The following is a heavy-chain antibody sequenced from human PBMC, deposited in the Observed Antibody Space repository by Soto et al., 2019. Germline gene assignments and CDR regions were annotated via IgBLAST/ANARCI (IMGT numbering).Heavy chain of an antibody. J-gene: IGHJ4*02. CDR2: IYYSGST. CDR1: GGSISSGGYY. V-gene: IGHV4-30-4*08. Sequence: SETLSLTCTVSGGSISSGGYYWSWIRQHPGKGLEWIGYIYYSGSTYYNPSLKSRVTISVDTSKNQFSLKLSSVTAADTAVYYCARGYCSGGSCQSELYYFDYWGQGTLVTVSS. CDR3: ARGYCSGGSCQSELYYFDY. D-gene: IGHD2-15*01.